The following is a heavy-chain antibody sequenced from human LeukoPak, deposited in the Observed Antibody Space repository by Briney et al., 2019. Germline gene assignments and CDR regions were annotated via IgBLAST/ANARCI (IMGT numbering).Heavy chain of an antibody. CDR3: ASRYGSGRRFDP. CDR2: INPNSGGT. V-gene: IGHV1-2*02. CDR1: GYAFTSYG. D-gene: IGHD3-10*01. J-gene: IGHJ5*02. Sequence: ASVKVSCKASGYAFTSYGISWVRQAPGQGLEWMGWINPNSGGTNYAQKFQGRVTMTRDTSISTAYMELSRLRSDDTAVYYCASRYGSGRRFDPWGQGTLVTVSS.